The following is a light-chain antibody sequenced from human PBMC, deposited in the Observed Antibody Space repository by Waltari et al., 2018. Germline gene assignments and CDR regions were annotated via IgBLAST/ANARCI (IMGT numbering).Light chain of an antibody. CDR3: CSYVGSNNDV. V-gene: IGLV2-8*01. J-gene: IGLJ3*02. Sequence: QSALTQPPSASGSPGQSVTISCTATSSAIGGYNYVSWYQPHPGKVPKLMIYEVTKRPSGVPDRFSGSKSGNTASLTVSGLQAEDEADYYCCSYVGSNNDVFGGGTKLTVL. CDR2: EVT. CDR1: SSAIGGYNY.